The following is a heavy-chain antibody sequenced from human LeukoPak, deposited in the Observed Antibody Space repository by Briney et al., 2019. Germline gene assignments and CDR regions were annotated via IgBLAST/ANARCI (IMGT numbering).Heavy chain of an antibody. D-gene: IGHD6-13*01. CDR3: ARDPNSSSWFPDAFDI. Sequence: GGSLRLSCAASGFTFSSYEMNWVRQAPGKGLEWVSYISSSGSTIYYADSVKGRFTISRDNAKNSLYLQMNSLRAEDTAVYYCARDPNSSSWFPDAFDIWGQGTMVTVSS. CDR2: ISSSGSTI. CDR1: GFTFSSYE. J-gene: IGHJ3*02. V-gene: IGHV3-48*03.